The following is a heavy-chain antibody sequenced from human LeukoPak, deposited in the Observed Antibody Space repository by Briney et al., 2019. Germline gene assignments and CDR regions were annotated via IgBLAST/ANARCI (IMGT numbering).Heavy chain of an antibody. J-gene: IGHJ4*02. CDR3: ARSVSHGEMATTNPENY. D-gene: IGHD5-24*01. V-gene: IGHV1-18*01. Sequence: GASVKVSCKASGYTFTSYGIRWVRQAPGQGLEWMGWISAYNGNTNYAQKLQGRVTMTTDTSTSTAYMELRSLRSDDTAVYYCARSVSHGEMATTNPENYWGQGTLVTVSS. CDR2: ISAYNGNT. CDR1: GYTFTSYG.